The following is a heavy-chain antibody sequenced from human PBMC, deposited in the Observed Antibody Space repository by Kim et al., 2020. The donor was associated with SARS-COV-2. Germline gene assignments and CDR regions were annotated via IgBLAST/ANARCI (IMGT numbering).Heavy chain of an antibody. D-gene: IGHD2-21*02. V-gene: IGHV1-69*13. Sequence: SVKVSCKASGGTFSSYAISWVRQAPGQGLEWMGGIIPIFGTANYAQKFQGRVTITADESTSTAYMELSSLRSEDTAVYYCARAPPGDCGGDCVSFAFDIWGQGTMVTVSS. J-gene: IGHJ3*02. CDR3: ARAPPGDCGGDCVSFAFDI. CDR1: GGTFSSYA. CDR2: IIPIFGTA.